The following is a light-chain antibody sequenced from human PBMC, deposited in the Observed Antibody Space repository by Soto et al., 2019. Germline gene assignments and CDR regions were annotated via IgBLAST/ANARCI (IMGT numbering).Light chain of an antibody. J-gene: IGLJ1*01. Sequence: QSALTQPASVSGSPGQSITISCTGTSSDVGGYNYVSGYQQHPGKAPKLMIYEVSNRPSGVSNRFSGSKSGNTASLTISGLQAEDEADYYCSSYTSSSTLYVFGTGTKVTLL. CDR3: SSYTSSSTLYV. CDR1: SSDVGGYNY. V-gene: IGLV2-14*01. CDR2: EVS.